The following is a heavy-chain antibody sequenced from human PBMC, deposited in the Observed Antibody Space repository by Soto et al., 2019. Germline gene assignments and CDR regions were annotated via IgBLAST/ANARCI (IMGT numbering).Heavy chain of an antibody. D-gene: IGHD2-2*01. CDR3: AHGSCSSSDCYPNPYLDY. J-gene: IGHJ4*02. CDR2: IYWDDDE. Sequence: QITLKESGPTLVKPTQTLTLTCTFSGFSLSTTEEGVGWIRQPPGKALEWLALIYWDDDERYSPSLKSRLTITKDTSKNQVVLTMTNVDPVDTATYYSAHGSCSSSDCYPNPYLDYWGQGILVTVA. V-gene: IGHV2-5*02. CDR1: GFSLSTTEEG.